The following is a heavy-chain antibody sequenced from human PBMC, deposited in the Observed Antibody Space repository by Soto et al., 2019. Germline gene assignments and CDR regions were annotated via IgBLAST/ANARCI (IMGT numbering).Heavy chain of an antibody. CDR3: AAGRRDTAMGSGY. Sequence: ASVKVSCKASGFTFTSSAVQWVRQARVQRLEWIGWIVVGSGNTNYAQKFQERVTITRDMSTSTAYMELSSLRSEDTAVYYCAAGRRDTAMGSGYWGQGTLVTVSS. J-gene: IGHJ4*02. CDR1: GFTFTSSA. CDR2: IVVGSGNT. V-gene: IGHV1-58*01. D-gene: IGHD5-18*01.